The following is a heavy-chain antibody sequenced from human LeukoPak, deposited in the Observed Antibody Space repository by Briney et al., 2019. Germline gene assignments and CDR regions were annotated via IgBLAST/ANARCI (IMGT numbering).Heavy chain of an antibody. J-gene: IGHJ6*03. V-gene: IGHV1-18*01. CDR1: GYTFTSYG. CDR3: ARSPRVPAPPATRYYYMDV. Sequence: ASVKVSCKASGYTFTSYGISWVRQAPGQGLEWMGWISAYNGNTNYAQKLQGRVTMTTDTSTSTAYLELRSLRSDDTAAYYCARSPRVPAPPATRYYYMDVWGKGTTVTVSS. CDR2: ISAYNGNT. D-gene: IGHD2-2*01.